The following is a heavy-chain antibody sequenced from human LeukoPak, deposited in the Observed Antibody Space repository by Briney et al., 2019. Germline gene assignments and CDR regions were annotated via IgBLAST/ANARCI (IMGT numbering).Heavy chain of an antibody. Sequence: ASVKVSCKSSVYTFTSYYIHCVRQPPGQGVEGMGIINPSGDTTSYAQNFKRRVTMTRDTSTRTVYMELGSLRSEDTAMYYCARDRGEQQLVRFYFDYWGQGTLVTVSS. CDR2: INPSGDTT. CDR1: VYTFTSYY. J-gene: IGHJ4*02. CDR3: ARDRGEQQLVRFYFDY. D-gene: IGHD6-13*01. V-gene: IGHV1-46*01.